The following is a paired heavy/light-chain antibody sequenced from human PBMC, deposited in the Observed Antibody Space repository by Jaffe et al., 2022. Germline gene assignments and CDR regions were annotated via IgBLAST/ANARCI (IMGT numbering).Light chain of an antibody. J-gene: IGKJ1*01. V-gene: IGKV1-39*01. CDR1: QSISSY. CDR3: QQSYSTPAWT. CDR2: AAS. Sequence: DIQMTQSPSSLSASVGDRVTITCRASQSISSYLNWYQQKPGKAPKLLIYAASSLQSGVPSRFSGSGSGTDFTLTISSLQPEDFATYYCQQSYSTPAWTFGQGTKVEIK.
Heavy chain of an antibody. CDR3: VYGVVVVAATAQEIDY. D-gene: IGHD2-15*01. V-gene: IGHV3-66*02. CDR1: GFTVSSNY. Sequence: EVQLVESGGGLVQPGGSLRLSCAASGFTVSSNYMSWVRQAPGKGLEWVSVIYSGGSTYYADSVKGRFTISRDNSKNTLYLQMNSLRAEDTAVYYCVYGVVVVAATAQEIDYWGQGTLVTVSS. CDR2: IYSGGST. J-gene: IGHJ4*02.